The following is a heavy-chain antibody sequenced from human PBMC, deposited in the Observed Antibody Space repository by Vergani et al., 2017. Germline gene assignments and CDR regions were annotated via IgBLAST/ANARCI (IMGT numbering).Heavy chain of an antibody. D-gene: IGHD1-26*01. Sequence: EVQLVESGGGLVKPGGSLRLSCAAFGFTFSSYSMNWVRQAPGKGLEWVSSISSSSSYIYYADSVKGRFTISRDNAKNSLYLQMNSLRAEDTAVYYCARGSGATGAFDIWGQGTMVTVSS. CDR2: ISSSSSYI. J-gene: IGHJ3*02. CDR3: ARGSGATGAFDI. V-gene: IGHV3-21*01. CDR1: GFTFSSYS.